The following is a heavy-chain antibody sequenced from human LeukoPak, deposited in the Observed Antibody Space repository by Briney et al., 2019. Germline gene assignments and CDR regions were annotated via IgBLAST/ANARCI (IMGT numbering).Heavy chain of an antibody. V-gene: IGHV4-59*01. D-gene: IGHD3-22*01. Sequence: SETLSLTCTVSGGSIRSYYWSWIRRPPGKGLEWMGYIYYSGSTNYKPSLKSRVTISVDTSKNQFSLKLSSVTAADTAVYYCARGPPSEYYYDSSGYYSAEYFQHWGQGTLVTVSS. J-gene: IGHJ1*01. CDR2: IYYSGST. CDR3: ARGPPSEYYYDSSGYYSAEYFQH. CDR1: GGSIRSYY.